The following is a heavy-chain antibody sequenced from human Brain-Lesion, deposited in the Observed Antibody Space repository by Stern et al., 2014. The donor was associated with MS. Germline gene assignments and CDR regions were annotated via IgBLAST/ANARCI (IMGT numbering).Heavy chain of an antibody. V-gene: IGHV4-34*01. J-gene: IGHJ4*02. CDR1: GGSFSGYY. Sequence: QVQLQQWGAGLLKPSETLSLTCGVYGGSFSGYYWTWIRQPPGKGLEWIGAINHSGRINHNPSIARRRRMPVDTCQHQSALTSSTATAADTAVYYCARDVGGAFDYWGQGTLVTVSS. D-gene: IGHD2-21*01. CDR2: INHSGRI. CDR3: ARDVGGAFDY.